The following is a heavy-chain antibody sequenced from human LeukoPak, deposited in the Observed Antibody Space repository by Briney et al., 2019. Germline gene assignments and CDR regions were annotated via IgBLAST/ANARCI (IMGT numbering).Heavy chain of an antibody. CDR1: GFTFDDYG. CDR2: INWNGGST. D-gene: IGHD3-22*01. J-gene: IGHJ5*02. CDR3: ARDPSAAYYYDRGWFDP. Sequence: PGGSLRLSCAASGFTFDDYGMSWVRQAPGKGLEWVSGINWNGGSTGYADSVKGRFTISRDNAKNSLYLQMSSLRAEDTAVYYCARDPSAAYYYDRGWFDPWGQGTLVTVSS. V-gene: IGHV3-20*04.